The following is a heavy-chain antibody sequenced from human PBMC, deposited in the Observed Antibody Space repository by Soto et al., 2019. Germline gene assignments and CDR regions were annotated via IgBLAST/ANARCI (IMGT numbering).Heavy chain of an antibody. CDR3: ARVSLIQMVYPMSDY. Sequence: PGGSLRLSCAASGFTFSTYAMNWVRQAPGKGLEWVSYIDSSGITIYYADSVKGRFTISRDNAKNSLYLQLNSLRDEDTAVYYCARVSLIQMVYPMSDYWGQGTLVTVSS. CDR1: GFTFSTYA. V-gene: IGHV3-48*02. D-gene: IGHD2-8*01. J-gene: IGHJ4*02. CDR2: IDSSGITI.